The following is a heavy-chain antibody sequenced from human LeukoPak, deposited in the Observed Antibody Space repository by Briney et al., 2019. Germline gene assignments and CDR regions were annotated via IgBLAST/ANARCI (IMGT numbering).Heavy chain of an antibody. J-gene: IGHJ4*02. CDR1: GFTFSSYA. CDR2: ISSNTGYM. Sequence: GGSLRLSCAASGFTFSSYAMSWVRQAPGKGLEWVSSISSNTGYMYYADSMKGRFTISRDNAKNSLYLQMNSLRAEDTAVYYCAREDPIIAARPIDYWGQGTLVTVSS. CDR3: AREDPIIAARPIDY. V-gene: IGHV3-21*01. D-gene: IGHD6-6*01.